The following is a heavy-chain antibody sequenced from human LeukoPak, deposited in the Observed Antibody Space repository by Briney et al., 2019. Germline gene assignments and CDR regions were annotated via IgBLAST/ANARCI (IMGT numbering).Heavy chain of an antibody. J-gene: IGHJ4*02. CDR1: GFTFSSYA. D-gene: IGHD3-10*01. V-gene: IGHV3-30*04. Sequence: GGSLRLSCAASGFTFSSYAMHWVRQAPGKGLEWVAVISYDGSNKYYADSVKGRFTISRDNSKNTLYLQMNSLRAEDTAVYYCARANGRYYYGSGRHIWYFDYWGQGTLVTVSS. CDR3: ARANGRYYYGSGRHIWYFDY. CDR2: ISYDGSNK.